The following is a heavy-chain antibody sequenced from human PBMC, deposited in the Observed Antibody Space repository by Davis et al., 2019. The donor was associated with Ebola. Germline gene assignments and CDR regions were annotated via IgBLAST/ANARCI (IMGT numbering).Heavy chain of an antibody. CDR1: GFTFSSYS. D-gene: IGHD2-2*01. CDR3: ASSPGIVVVPAAKDV. Sequence: GESLKISCAASGFTFSSYSMNWVRQAPGKGLEWVSYISSSSSTIYYADSVKGRFTISRDNAKNSLYLQMNSLRDEDTAVYYCASSPGIVVVPAAKDVWGKGTTVTVSS. J-gene: IGHJ6*04. V-gene: IGHV3-48*02. CDR2: ISSSSSTI.